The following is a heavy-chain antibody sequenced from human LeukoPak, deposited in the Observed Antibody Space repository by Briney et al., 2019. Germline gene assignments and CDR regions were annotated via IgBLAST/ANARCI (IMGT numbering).Heavy chain of an antibody. V-gene: IGHV4-34*01. J-gene: IGHJ6*03. CDR1: GGSFSGYY. Sequence: SETLSLTCAVYGGSFSGYYWSWIRQPPGKGLEWIGEINHSGSTNYNPSLKSRVTISVDTSKNQFSLKLSSVTAADTAVYYCARGDGGNWHYYYMDVWGQGTLVTVSS. D-gene: IGHD4-23*01. CDR3: ARGDGGNWHYYYMDV. CDR2: INHSGST.